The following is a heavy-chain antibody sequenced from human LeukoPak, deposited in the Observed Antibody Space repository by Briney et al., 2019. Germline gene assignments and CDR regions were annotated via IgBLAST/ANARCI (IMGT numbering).Heavy chain of an antibody. CDR2: INPNSGGT. D-gene: IGHD4-23*01. Sequence: ASVKVSCKASGYTFTGYYMHWVRQAPGQGLEWMGWINPNSGGTNYAQKFQGRGTMTRDTSINTAYMELSRPRSDDTAMYYCARDTVGPFDYWGQGTLVTVSS. J-gene: IGHJ4*02. CDR3: ARDTVGPFDY. CDR1: GYTFTGYY. V-gene: IGHV1-2*02.